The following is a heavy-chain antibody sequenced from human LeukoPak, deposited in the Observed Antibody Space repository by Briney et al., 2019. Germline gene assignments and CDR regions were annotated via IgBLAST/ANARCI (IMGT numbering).Heavy chain of an antibody. CDR2: IIPILGIA. CDR1: GGTFSSYA. Sequence: GSSVKVSCKASGGTFSSYAISWVRQAPGQGLEWMGRIIPILGIANYAQKFQGRVTITADKSTSTAYMELSSLRSEDTAVYYCARVDTAMVIDYWGQRTLVTVSS. V-gene: IGHV1-69*04. CDR3: ARVDTAMVIDY. D-gene: IGHD5-18*01. J-gene: IGHJ4*02.